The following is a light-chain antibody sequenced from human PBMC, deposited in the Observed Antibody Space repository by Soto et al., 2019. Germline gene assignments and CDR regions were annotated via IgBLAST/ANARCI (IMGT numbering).Light chain of an antibody. J-gene: IGLJ1*01. CDR2: EVS. V-gene: IGLV2-23*02. CDR1: SSDVGSYNL. Sequence: QSALTQPASVSGSPGQSITISCTGTSSDVGSYNLVSWYQQHPGKAPKLMIYEVSKRPSGVSNRFSGSKSGNTASLTISGLQAEEEADYYCCSYAGSRRVFGTGTKLTVL. CDR3: CSYAGSRRV.